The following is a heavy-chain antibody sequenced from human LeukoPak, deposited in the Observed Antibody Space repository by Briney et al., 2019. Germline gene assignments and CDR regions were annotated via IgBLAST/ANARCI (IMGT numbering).Heavy chain of an antibody. Sequence: SETLSLTCTVSGGSISSYYWSWIRQPPGKGLEWIGYIYYSGSTNYNPSLKSRVTISVDTSKNQFSLKLSSVTAADTAMYYCARAYGSGNYIDYWSQGTLVTVSS. V-gene: IGHV4-59*01. CDR1: GGSISSYY. CDR2: IYYSGST. D-gene: IGHD3-10*01. CDR3: ARAYGSGNYIDY. J-gene: IGHJ4*02.